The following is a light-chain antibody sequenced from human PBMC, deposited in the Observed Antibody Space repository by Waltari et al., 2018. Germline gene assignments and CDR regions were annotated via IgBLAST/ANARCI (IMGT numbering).Light chain of an antibody. CDR2: DAS. V-gene: IGKV3-15*01. CDR1: QSVRTN. J-gene: IGKJ1*01. Sequence: EIVMTQSPATLSVSPGEGATVSCRASQSVRTNVAWYQQTPGQAPRPLIYDASTRASGIPARFSGSGSGTEFILTISSLQSEDFAVYYCQQYNNWPPWTFGQGTKVEIK. CDR3: QQYNNWPPWT.